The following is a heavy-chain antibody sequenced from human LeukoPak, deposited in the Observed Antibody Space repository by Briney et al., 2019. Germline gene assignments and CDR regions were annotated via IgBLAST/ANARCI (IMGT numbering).Heavy chain of an antibody. V-gene: IGHV1-69*05. Sequence: SVKVSCKASGGTFSSNGVSWVRQAPGQGLQWMGRIIPRFGAANYAQKFQGRVTITTDESTTTVYMELSSLRSEDTAVYFCARGWAPSSGFDYWGQGTLVTVSS. J-gene: IGHJ4*02. D-gene: IGHD6-19*01. CDR3: ARGWAPSSGFDY. CDR1: GGTFSSNG. CDR2: IIPRFGAA.